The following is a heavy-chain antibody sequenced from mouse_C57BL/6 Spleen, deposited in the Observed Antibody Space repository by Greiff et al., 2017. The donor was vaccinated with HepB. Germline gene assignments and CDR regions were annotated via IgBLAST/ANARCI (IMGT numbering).Heavy chain of an antibody. V-gene: IGHV5-17*01. CDR1: GFTFSDYG. CDR2: ISSGSSTI. CDR3: ASEAAQATRFAY. D-gene: IGHD3-2*02. Sequence: EVHLVESGGGLVKPGGSLKLSCAASGFTFSDYGMHWVRQAPEKGLEWVAYISSGSSTIYYADTVKGRFTLSRDNAKNTLFLQMTSLRSEDTAMYYCASEAAQATRFAYWGQGTLVTVSA. J-gene: IGHJ3*01.